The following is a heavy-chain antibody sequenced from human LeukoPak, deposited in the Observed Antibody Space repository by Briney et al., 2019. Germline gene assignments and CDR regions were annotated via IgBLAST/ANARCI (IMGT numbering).Heavy chain of an antibody. V-gene: IGHV4-4*07. CDR3: AREEVGATLYYFEY. CDR1: GGSISSYY. CDR2: IYTSGST. D-gene: IGHD1-26*01. J-gene: IGHJ4*02. Sequence: PSETLSLTCTVSGGSISSYYWSWIRQPAGKGLEWIGRIYTSGSTNYNPSLKSRVTMSVDTSKNQFSLKLSSVTAADTAVYYCAREEVGATLYYFEYWGQGTLVTVSS.